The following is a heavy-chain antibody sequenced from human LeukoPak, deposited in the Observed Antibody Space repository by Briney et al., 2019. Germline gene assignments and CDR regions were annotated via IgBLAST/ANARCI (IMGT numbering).Heavy chain of an antibody. Sequence: GGSLRLSCAASGFTFSSFEMNWVRQAPGKGLEWVSHISSNGTTIYDADSVKGRFTISRDNAKNSLYLQMNSLRAEDTAVYYCAKGSGSYSRYYYYYMDVWGKGTTVTVSS. V-gene: IGHV3-48*03. CDR3: AKGSGSYSRYYYYYMDV. CDR1: GFTFSSFE. CDR2: ISSNGTTI. J-gene: IGHJ6*03. D-gene: IGHD3-10*01.